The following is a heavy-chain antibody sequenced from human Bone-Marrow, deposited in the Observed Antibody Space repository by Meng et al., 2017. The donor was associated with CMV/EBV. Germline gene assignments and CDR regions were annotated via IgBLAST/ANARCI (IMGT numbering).Heavy chain of an antibody. CDR3: ARDVGDFWSGYLEPLRYGMDV. Sequence: SVKVSCKASGHTFTAYYMHWVRQAPGQGLEWMGWINPNSGGTNYAQMFQGRVTMTRDTSISTAYMELSRLRSDDTAVYYCARDVGDFWSGYLEPLRYGMDVWGQGTTVTVSS. V-gene: IGHV1-2*02. D-gene: IGHD3-3*01. CDR2: INPNSGGT. J-gene: IGHJ6*02. CDR1: GHTFTAYY.